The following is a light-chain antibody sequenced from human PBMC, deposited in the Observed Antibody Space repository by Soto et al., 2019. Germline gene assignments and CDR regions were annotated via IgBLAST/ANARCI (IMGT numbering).Light chain of an antibody. J-gene: IGKJ4*01. CDR3: QQYSTYPLT. CDR2: KAS. V-gene: IGKV1-5*03. CDR1: QSISGW. Sequence: DIQMTQSPSTLSASVGDRVTMTCRASQSISGWLAWYQQKPGKPPKLLIYKASSLESGVPSRFSGSGSGTEFTLTISSLQPDDFATYYCQQYSTYPLTFGGGTKVDIK.